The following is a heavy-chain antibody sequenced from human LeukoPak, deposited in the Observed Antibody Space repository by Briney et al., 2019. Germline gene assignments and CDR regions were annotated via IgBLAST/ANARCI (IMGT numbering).Heavy chain of an antibody. CDR2: IYYSGST. Sequence: SETLSLTCTVSGGSISSYYWSWIRQPPGKGLEWIGYIYYSGSTNYNPSLKSRVTISVDTSKNQFSLKLSSVTAADTAVYYCARDGGITHFDPRGQGTLVTVSS. CDR1: GGSISSYY. CDR3: ARDGGITHFDP. J-gene: IGHJ5*02. D-gene: IGHD3-10*01. V-gene: IGHV4-59*01.